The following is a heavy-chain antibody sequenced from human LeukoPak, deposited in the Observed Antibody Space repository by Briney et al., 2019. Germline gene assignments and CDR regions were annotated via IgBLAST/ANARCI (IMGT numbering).Heavy chain of an antibody. V-gene: IGHV3-7*04. D-gene: IGHD6-13*01. J-gene: IGHJ4*02. CDR3: AREAIAAAGDY. CDR2: IKQDGSEK. CDR1: GFTFSSYW. Sequence: GGSLRLSCAGSGFTFSSYWMSWVRQAPGKGLEWVANIKQDGSEKYYVDPVKGRFAISRDNAKNSLHLQMNTLRAEDTGVYYCAREAIAAAGDYWGQGTLVTVSS.